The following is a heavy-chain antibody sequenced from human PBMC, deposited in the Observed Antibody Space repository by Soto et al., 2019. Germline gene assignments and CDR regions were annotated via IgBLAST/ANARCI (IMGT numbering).Heavy chain of an antibody. J-gene: IGHJ4*02. CDR3: ARSNIDNTIFGVAVLGFLDY. CDR1: GYTFTSYA. V-gene: IGHV1-3*01. D-gene: IGHD3-3*01. Sequence: QVQLVQSGAEVKKPGASVKVSCKASGYTFTSYAMHWVRQAPGQRLEWMGWINAGNGNTKYSQKFQGRVTITRDTSASTAYMELSSLRSEDTAVYYCARSNIDNTIFGVAVLGFLDYWGQGTLVTVSS. CDR2: INAGNGNT.